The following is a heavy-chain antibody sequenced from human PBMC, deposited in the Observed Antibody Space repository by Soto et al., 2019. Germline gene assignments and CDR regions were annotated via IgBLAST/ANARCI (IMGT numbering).Heavy chain of an antibody. D-gene: IGHD3-3*01. CDR1: RFTFSNAW. V-gene: IGHV3-15*01. J-gene: IGHJ4*02. CDR2: IKSKTDGGTT. CDR3: TTRITIFGVVITIFDY. Sequence: PGGSLRLSCAASRFTFSNAWMSWVRQAPGKGLEWVGRIKSKTDGGTTDYAAPVKGRFTISRDDSKNTLYLQMNSLKTEDTAVYYCTTRITIFGVVITIFDYWGQGTLVTVSS.